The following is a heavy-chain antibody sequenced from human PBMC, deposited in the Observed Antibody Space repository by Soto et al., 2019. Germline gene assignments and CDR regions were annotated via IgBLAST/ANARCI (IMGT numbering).Heavy chain of an antibody. CDR2: ISYDGSNK. D-gene: IGHD3-3*01. CDR3: ATDRGVLRFLGAGMDV. V-gene: IGHV3-30-3*02. J-gene: IGHJ6*02. CDR1: GFTFSSYA. Sequence: GSLVLACAASGFTFSSYAMHGVRQAPGKGLEWVAVISYDGSNKYYADSVKGRFTISRDNSKNTLYLQMNSLRAEDTAVYYCATDRGVLRFLGAGMDVWGQGTKVTVYS.